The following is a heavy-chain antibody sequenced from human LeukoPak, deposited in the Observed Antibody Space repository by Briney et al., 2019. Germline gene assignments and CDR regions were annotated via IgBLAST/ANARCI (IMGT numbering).Heavy chain of an antibody. Sequence: SETLSLTCAVSGYSNSSGYYWGWIRQPPGKGLEWIGSIYHSGSTYYNPSLKSRVTISVDTSKNQFSLKLSSVTAADTAVYYCARVRGGGYSYGYWYFDYWGQGTLVTVSS. CDR3: ARVRGGGYSYGYWYFDY. J-gene: IGHJ4*02. D-gene: IGHD5-18*01. CDR1: GYSNSSGYY. V-gene: IGHV4-38-2*01. CDR2: IYHSGST.